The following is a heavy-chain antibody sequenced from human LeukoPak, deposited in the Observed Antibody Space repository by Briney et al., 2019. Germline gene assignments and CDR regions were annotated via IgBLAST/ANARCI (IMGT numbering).Heavy chain of an antibody. D-gene: IGHD3-3*01. CDR3: ARGDFWNGFDP. J-gene: IGHJ5*02. Sequence: GGSLRLSCAASGFTFSSYSMNWVRQAPGKGLEWVSYISSSSSTIYYADSVKGRFTISRDNAKSSLYLQMNSLRAEDTAVYYCARGDFWNGFDPWGQGTLVTVSS. CDR1: GFTFSSYS. CDR2: ISSSSSTI. V-gene: IGHV3-48*04.